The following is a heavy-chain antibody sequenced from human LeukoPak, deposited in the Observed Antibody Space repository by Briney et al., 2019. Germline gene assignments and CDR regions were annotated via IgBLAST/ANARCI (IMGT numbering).Heavy chain of an antibody. CDR3: ARDPYCSGDNCYGGAHY. CDR1: GYTFTNYD. V-gene: IGHV1-8*01. D-gene: IGHD2-15*01. Sequence: ASVKVSCKASGYTFTNYDINWVRRATEQGLEWMGWMNPNSGNTGYAQKFQGRVTMTRSTSISTAYMELSSLTSEDTAVYYCARDPYCSGDNCYGGAHYWGQGTLVTVSS. J-gene: IGHJ4*02. CDR2: MNPNSGNT.